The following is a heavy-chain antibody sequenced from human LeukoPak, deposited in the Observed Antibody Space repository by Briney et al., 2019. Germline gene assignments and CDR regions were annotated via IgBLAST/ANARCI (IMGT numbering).Heavy chain of an antibody. V-gene: IGHV1-2*06. CDR3: ASPRGRDGYNYGFFDY. CDR2: INPNSGGT. J-gene: IGHJ4*02. D-gene: IGHD5-24*01. Sequence: GASVKVSCKASGYTFTSYYMHWVRQAPGQGLEWMGRINPNSGGTNYAQKFQGRVTMTRDTSISTAYMELSRLRSDDTAVYYCASPRGRDGYNYGFFDYWGQGTLVTVSS. CDR1: GYTFTSYY.